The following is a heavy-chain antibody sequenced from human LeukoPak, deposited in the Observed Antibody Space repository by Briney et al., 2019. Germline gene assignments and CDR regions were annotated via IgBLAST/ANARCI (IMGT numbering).Heavy chain of an antibody. V-gene: IGHV3-21*06. CDR3: ARESRRYGSGSYPPDY. CDR1: GFTFSSYS. J-gene: IGHJ4*02. Sequence: PGESLRLSCVASGFTFSSYSTNWVRQAPGKGLEWVSSISNSGASTDYADSVKGRFTISRDNAKNSLYLQMTSLRAEDTAVYYRARESRRYGSGSYPPDYWGRGTLVTVSS. D-gene: IGHD3-10*01. CDR2: ISNSGAST.